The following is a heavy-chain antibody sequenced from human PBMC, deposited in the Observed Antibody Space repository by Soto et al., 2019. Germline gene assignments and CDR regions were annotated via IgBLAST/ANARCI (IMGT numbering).Heavy chain of an antibody. D-gene: IGHD3-10*01. J-gene: IGHJ6*02. V-gene: IGHV3-66*01. Sequence: GGSLRLSCAASGFTVSSNYMSWVRQAPGKGLEWVSVIYSGGSTYYADSVKGRFTISRDNSKNTLYLQMNSLRAEDTAVYYCARDITMVQGADLSYYYYGMDVWGQGTTVTV. CDR1: GFTVSSNY. CDR3: ARDITMVQGADLSYYYYGMDV. CDR2: IYSGGST.